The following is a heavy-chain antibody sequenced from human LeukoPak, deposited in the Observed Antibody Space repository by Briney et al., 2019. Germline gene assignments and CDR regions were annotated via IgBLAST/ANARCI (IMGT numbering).Heavy chain of an antibody. CDR1: GFTFGGFN. CDR2: ISSSSSYI. J-gene: IGHJ4*02. Sequence: GWALRLFCAASGFTFGGFNMNWVREAPGLGLEWVASISSSSSYIYNTESVRSRFTISRDNAKNSLYLQMRSLRPEGMAVYYCARDGAGHYFDYWGQGTLVTVSS. V-gene: IGHV3-21*04. CDR3: ARDGAGHYFDY. D-gene: IGHD1-14*01.